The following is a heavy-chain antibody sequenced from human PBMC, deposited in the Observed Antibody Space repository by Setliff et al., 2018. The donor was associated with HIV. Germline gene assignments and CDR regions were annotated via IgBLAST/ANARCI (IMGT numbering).Heavy chain of an antibody. Sequence: SETLSLTCTVSGGSISSSSYYWGWIRQPPGKGLEWIGSIYYSGSTYYNPSLKSRVTISVDTSKNQFSLKLSSVTAADTAVYYCAALSLRTNAVYGIISTRFDPWGQGTLVTVSS. V-gene: IGHV4-39*07. D-gene: IGHD2-8*01. CDR1: GGSISSSSYY. J-gene: IGHJ5*02. CDR2: IYYSGST. CDR3: AALSLRTNAVYGIISTRFDP.